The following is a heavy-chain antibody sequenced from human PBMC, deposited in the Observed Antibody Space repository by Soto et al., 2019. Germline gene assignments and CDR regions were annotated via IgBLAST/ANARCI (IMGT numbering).Heavy chain of an antibody. CDR1: GYTFTSYG. V-gene: IGHV1-18*04. D-gene: IGHD1-26*01. Sequence: QVQLVQSGAEVKKPGASVKVSCKASGYTFTSYGISWVRQAPGQGLEWLGWISAYNGNTNYAQKLQGRVTMNTDTSTSTAYMELRSLRSDDTAVYYCARDRHPSLSGSTDIDYWGQGTLVTVSS. CDR3: ARDRHPSLSGSTDIDY. CDR2: ISAYNGNT. J-gene: IGHJ4*02.